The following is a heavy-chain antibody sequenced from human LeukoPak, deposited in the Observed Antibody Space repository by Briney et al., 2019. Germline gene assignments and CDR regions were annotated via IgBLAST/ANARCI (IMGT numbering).Heavy chain of an antibody. CDR3: ARQQLGGYYFDY. CDR2: ISWDGGST. CDR1: GFTFDDYT. D-gene: IGHD6-13*01. J-gene: IGHJ4*02. Sequence: GGSLRLSCAASGFTFDDYTMHWVRQAPGKGLEWVSLISWDGGSTYYADSVKGRFTISRDNSKNSLYLQMNSLRTEDTALYYCARQQLGGYYFDYWGQGTLVTVSS. V-gene: IGHV3-43*01.